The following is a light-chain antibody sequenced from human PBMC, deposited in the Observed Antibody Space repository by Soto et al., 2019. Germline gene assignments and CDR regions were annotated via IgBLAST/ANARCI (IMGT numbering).Light chain of an antibody. J-gene: IGKJ5*01. CDR2: GAS. CDR3: QQYENWPPLT. V-gene: IGKV3-15*01. Sequence: EIVMTQSPATLSVSPGERATLSCRASQSVSSNLAWYQQKPGQAPRLLIYGASTSATGIPARFSGSGSGTEFTLTFSSLQSEDFAVYYCQQYENWPPLTFGQGTRLEIK. CDR1: QSVSSN.